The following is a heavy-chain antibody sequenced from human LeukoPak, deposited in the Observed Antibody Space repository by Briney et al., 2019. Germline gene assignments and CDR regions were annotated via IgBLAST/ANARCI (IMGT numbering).Heavy chain of an antibody. CDR3: ARLGFLEWSDAFDI. D-gene: IGHD3-3*01. Sequence: SETLFLTCAVYGGSLSGYYWSWIRQPPGKGLEWIGEINHSGSTNYNPSLKSRVTISVDTSKNQFSLKLSSVTAADTAVYYCARLGFLEWSDAFDIWGQGTMVTVSS. CDR2: INHSGST. V-gene: IGHV4-34*01. CDR1: GGSLSGYY. J-gene: IGHJ3*02.